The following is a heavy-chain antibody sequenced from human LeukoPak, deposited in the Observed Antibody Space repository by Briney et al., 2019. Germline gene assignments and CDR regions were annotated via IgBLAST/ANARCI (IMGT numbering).Heavy chain of an antibody. D-gene: IGHD2-2*01. CDR2: IYYSGST. V-gene: IGHV4-59*05. CDR3: ARGWDIVVVPAGFFNY. Sequence: SETLSLTCTVSGGSISSYYWSWIRQPAGKGLEWIGRIYYSGSTYYNPSLKSRVTISVDTSKNQFSLKLSSVTAADTAVYYCARGWDIVVVPAGFFNYWGQGTLVTVSS. J-gene: IGHJ4*02. CDR1: GGSISSYY.